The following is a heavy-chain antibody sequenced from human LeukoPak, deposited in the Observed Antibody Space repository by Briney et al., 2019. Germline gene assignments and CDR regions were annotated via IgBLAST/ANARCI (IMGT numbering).Heavy chain of an antibody. CDR2: ISGSGGST. CDR3: AKDLYFRGYEPRYFDL. Sequence: PGGSLRLSCAASGFTFSSYAMSWVRQAPGKGLEWVSAISGSGGSTYYADSVKGRFTISRDNSKNTLYLQMNSLRAEDTAVYYCAKDLYFRGYEPRYFDLWGRGTLVTVSS. CDR1: GFTFSSYA. J-gene: IGHJ2*01. V-gene: IGHV3-23*01. D-gene: IGHD5-12*01.